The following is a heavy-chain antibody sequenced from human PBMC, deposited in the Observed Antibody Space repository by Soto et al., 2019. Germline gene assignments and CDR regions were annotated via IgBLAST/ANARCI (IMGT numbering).Heavy chain of an antibody. CDR2: INHSGST. J-gene: IGHJ1*01. Sequence: SDTLSLTCAVYCLSFTGYYWSWIRQPPGKGLEWIGEINHSGSTNYNPSLKSRVTISVDTSKNQFSLKLSSVTAADTAVYYCASGTTVLLWFGEGFSFAEYVQHWGQGTLVTVS. CDR1: CLSFTGYY. V-gene: IGHV4-34*01. CDR3: ASGTTVLLWFGEGFSFAEYVQH. D-gene: IGHD3-10*01.